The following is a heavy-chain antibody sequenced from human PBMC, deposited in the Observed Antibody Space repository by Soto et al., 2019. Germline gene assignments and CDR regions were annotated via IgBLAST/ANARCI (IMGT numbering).Heavy chain of an antibody. CDR2: TYYRSKWYT. V-gene: IGHV6-1*01. D-gene: IGHD6-13*01. J-gene: IGHJ4*02. CDR3: ARETVQAAGYFDY. Sequence: SQTLSLTCAISGDSVSSNSVDWNWIRLSPSRGLEWLGRTYYRSKWYTDYAVSVKSRITINPDTSKNQFSLQLNSVTPEDTAVYYCARETVQAAGYFDYWGQGTLVTVSS. CDR1: GDSVSSNSVD.